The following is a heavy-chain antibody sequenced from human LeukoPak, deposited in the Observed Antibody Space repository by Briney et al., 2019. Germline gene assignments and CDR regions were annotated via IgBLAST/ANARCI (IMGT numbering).Heavy chain of an antibody. CDR1: GFTFSSYA. D-gene: IGHD3-9*01. V-gene: IGHV3-23*01. CDR3: ARRGILTGPLDY. CDR2: ISGSGGST. Sequence: GGSLRLSCAASGFTFSSYAMSWVRQAPGKGVEWVSAISGSGGSTYYADSVKRRFTISRDNSKNTLYLQMNSLRAEDTAVYYCARRGILTGPLDYWGQGTLVTVSS. J-gene: IGHJ4*02.